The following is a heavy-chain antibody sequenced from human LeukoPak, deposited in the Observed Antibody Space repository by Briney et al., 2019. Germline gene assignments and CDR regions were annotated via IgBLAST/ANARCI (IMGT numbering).Heavy chain of an antibody. V-gene: IGHV3-7*04. CDR2: IKHDGSEK. CDR1: GFTLSRYW. J-gene: IGHJ4*02. D-gene: IGHD3-10*01. CDR3: ARDRNYYNYFEY. Sequence: GGSLRLSCAASGFTLSRYWMSWVRQAPGKGLVWVANIKHDGSEKYYVDSVKGRFTISRDNAKNSLYLQMNSLRGEDTAVYYCARDRNYYNYFEYWGQGTLVTVSS.